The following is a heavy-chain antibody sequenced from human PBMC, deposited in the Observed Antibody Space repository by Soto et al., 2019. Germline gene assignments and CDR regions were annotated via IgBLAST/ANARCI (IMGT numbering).Heavy chain of an antibody. CDR3: ESSIN. J-gene: IGHJ4*02. V-gene: IGHV3-33*01. Sequence: GGSLRLSCAASGFPFSSYGMHWVRQAPGKGLDWVAVIWYDGTNKDYADSVKGRFTISRDNSKNTLFLQMNNLRVDDTAVYYCESSINWGQGTLVTVSS. CDR2: IWYDGTNK. CDR1: GFPFSSYG.